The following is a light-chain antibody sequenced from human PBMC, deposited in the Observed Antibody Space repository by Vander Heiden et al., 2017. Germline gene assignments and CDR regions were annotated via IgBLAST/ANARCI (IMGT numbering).Light chain of an antibody. J-gene: IGKJ2*01. CDR3: HQYDNLPYT. Sequence: DIQMTQSPSTLSASVGDRVTITCQASEDITIYLKWYQQKPGKAPQLLIYDTSNLETGVSSRFSGSGSGTYFTFTSSSLQPEDIATYYCHQYDNLPYTFGQGTKLGIK. CDR1: EDITIY. V-gene: IGKV1-33*01. CDR2: DTS.